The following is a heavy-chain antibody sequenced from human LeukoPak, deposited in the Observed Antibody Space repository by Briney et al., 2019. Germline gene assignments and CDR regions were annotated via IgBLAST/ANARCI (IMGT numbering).Heavy chain of an antibody. CDR3: ARELESCSSTSCYMGADY. J-gene: IGHJ4*02. CDR2: IIPILGIA. D-gene: IGHD2-2*02. V-gene: IGHV1-69*04. CDR1: GGTFSSYT. Sequence: RASVKVSCKASGGTFSSYTISWVRQAPGQGLEWMGRIIPILGIANYAQKFQVRVTITADKSTSTAYMELSSLRSEDTAVYYCARELESCSSTSCYMGADYWGQGTLVTVSS.